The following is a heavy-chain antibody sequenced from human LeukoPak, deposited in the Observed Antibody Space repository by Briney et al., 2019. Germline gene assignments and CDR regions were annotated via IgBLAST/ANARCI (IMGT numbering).Heavy chain of an antibody. J-gene: IGHJ4*02. D-gene: IGHD4-17*01. V-gene: IGHV3-20*04. CDR3: ARAANFGEYAFDS. CDR2: INWNGGST. Sequence: GGSLRLSCAASGFNLDDYGMSWVRHAPGKGLEWVSGINWNGGSTDYRDSVKGRFTISRDNTKNSLYLQMNSLRAEDTALYFCARAANFGEYAFDSWGQGTLVTVSS. CDR1: GFNLDDYG.